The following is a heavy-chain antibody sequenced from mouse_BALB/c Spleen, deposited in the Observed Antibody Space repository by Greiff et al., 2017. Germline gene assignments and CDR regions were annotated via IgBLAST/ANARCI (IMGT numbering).Heavy chain of an antibody. CDR2: ISSGSRTI. V-gene: IGHV5-17*02. Sequence: EVKLMESGGGLVQPGGSRKLSCAASGFTFSSFGMHWVRQAPEKGLEWVAYISSGSRTIYYAETVKGRFTISRDNPKNTLFLQMTSLRSEDTAMYYGARLSNYEGRGYAMDYWGQGTSVTVSS. D-gene: IGHD1-1*01. CDR3: ARLSNYEGRGYAMDY. CDR1: GFTFSSFG. J-gene: IGHJ4*01.